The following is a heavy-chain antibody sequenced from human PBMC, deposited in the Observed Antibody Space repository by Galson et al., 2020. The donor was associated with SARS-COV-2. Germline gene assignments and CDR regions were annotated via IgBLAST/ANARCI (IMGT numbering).Heavy chain of an antibody. V-gene: IGHV4-39*07. CDR3: AKDIRGVGSGWYYYYYGMDV. Sequence: SETLSLTCTVSGGSISSSSYYWGWIRQPPGRGMDWIGSVYYSGSTYYNPSLRSRLTITVDTSKNQFSLKLSSVTAADTAVYYCAKDIRGVGSGWYYYYYGMDVWGQGTTVTVSS. CDR2: VYYSGST. CDR1: GGSISSSSYY. J-gene: IGHJ6*02. D-gene: IGHD6-19*01.